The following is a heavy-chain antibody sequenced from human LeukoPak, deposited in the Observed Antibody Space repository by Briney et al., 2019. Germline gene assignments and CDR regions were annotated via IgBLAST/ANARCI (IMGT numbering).Heavy chain of an antibody. J-gene: IGHJ4*02. V-gene: IGHV3-23*01. D-gene: IGHD6-19*01. CDR2: ISGSGGST. CDR3: AKSKFSSDFYPFDY. CDR1: GLTFSSYA. Sequence: PGGSLRLSCAASGLTFSSYAMTWVRQAPGKGLEWVSTISGSGGSTYYADSVKGRFTISRDNSENTLYLQMNSLRAEDTALHYCAKSKFSSDFYPFDYWGQGTLVTVSS.